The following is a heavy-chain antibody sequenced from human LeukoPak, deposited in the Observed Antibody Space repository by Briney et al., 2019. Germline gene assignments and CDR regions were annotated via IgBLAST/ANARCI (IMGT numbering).Heavy chain of an antibody. CDR1: GGSISSYY. CDR2: IYYSGST. J-gene: IGHJ6*02. D-gene: IGHD3-16*01. CDR3: ARTGFGRDYYGMDV. Sequence: SETLSLTCTVSGGSISSYYWSWIRQPPGKGLEWIGYIYYSGSTNYNPSLKSRVTISIDTPKNQVSLRVTSVTAADTAVYFCARTGFGRDYYGMDVWGQGTTVTVSS. V-gene: IGHV4-59*01.